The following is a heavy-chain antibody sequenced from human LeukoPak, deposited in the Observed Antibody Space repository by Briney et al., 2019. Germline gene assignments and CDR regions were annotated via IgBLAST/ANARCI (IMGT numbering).Heavy chain of an antibody. CDR2: IYYSGST. J-gene: IGHJ4*02. Sequence: SETLSLTCTVSGGSISSSSYYWGWIRQPPGKGLEWIGSIYYSGSTYYNPSLKNRVTISVDTSKNQFSLKLSSVTAADTAVYYCARLGPAAISYFDYWGQGTLVTVSS. V-gene: IGHV4-39*01. CDR1: GGSISSSSYY. D-gene: IGHD6-13*01. CDR3: ARLGPAAISYFDY.